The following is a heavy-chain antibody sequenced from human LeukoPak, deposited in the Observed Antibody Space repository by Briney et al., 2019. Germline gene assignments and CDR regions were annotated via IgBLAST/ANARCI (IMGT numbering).Heavy chain of an antibody. CDR2: ICYSGSTI. Sequence: GGSLRLSCAASGFTFSSYAMNWVRQAPGGGLEWVSYICYSGSTIYYADSVKGLFTISRDNAKNSLYLQMNSLRAEDTAVYYCARVGDDGSGSYYSYWGQGTLVPVSS. D-gene: IGHD3-10*01. CDR3: ARVGDDGSGSYYSY. CDR1: GFTFSSYA. V-gene: IGHV3-48*01. J-gene: IGHJ4*02.